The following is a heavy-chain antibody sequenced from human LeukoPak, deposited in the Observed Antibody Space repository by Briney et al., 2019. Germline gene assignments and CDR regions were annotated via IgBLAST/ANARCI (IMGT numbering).Heavy chain of an antibody. CDR1: GFTFSIYR. Sequence: GGSLRLSCTASGFTFSIYRMNWVRQAPGKGPEWVSSISSSSSYIYYADSVKGRFTISRDNAKNSLYLQMNSLRAEDTAVYYCAGDLYHFDTSGYLYWGEGTLVTVSS. CDR2: ISSSSSYI. V-gene: IGHV3-21*06. J-gene: IGHJ4*02. CDR3: AGDLYHFDTSGYLY. D-gene: IGHD3-22*01.